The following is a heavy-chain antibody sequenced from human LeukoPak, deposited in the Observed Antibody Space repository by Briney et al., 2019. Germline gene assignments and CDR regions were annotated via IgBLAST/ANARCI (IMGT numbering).Heavy chain of an antibody. Sequence: SETLSLTCTVSGGSISSYHWSWIRQHPGKGLEWIGYIYYSGSTYYNPSLKSRVTISVDTSKNQFSLKLSSVTAADTAVYYCAREGAQYYYDSSGYLGHWGQGTLVTVSS. J-gene: IGHJ4*02. CDR1: GGSISSYH. CDR3: AREGAQYYYDSSGYLGH. D-gene: IGHD3-22*01. V-gene: IGHV4-59*06. CDR2: IYYSGST.